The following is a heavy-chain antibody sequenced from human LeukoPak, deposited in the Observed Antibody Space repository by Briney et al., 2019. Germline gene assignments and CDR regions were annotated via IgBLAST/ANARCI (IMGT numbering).Heavy chain of an antibody. CDR2: IIHILGTS. D-gene: IGHD5-12*01. Sequence: GASVNVSCKASVGTLNSYGIIGLRQAAGQGLEGMGGIIHILGTSNYAQKFQGRVTITADKSTSTAYMELSSLRSEDTAVYYCGRGARPPHYYYYMDVWGKGTTVTVSS. V-gene: IGHV1-69*10. CDR1: VGTLNSYG. CDR3: GRGARPPHYYYYMDV. J-gene: IGHJ6*03.